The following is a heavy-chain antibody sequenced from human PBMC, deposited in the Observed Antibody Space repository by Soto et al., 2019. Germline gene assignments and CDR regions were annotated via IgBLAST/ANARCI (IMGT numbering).Heavy chain of an antibody. CDR3: ARENCSSTSCPSPFDY. Sequence: GGSLRLSCAASGFTFSSYSMNWVRQAPGKGLEWVSSISSRSSYISYADSVKGRFTISGNNAKNLLYLQMNSLGAEDTAVYYCARENCSSTSCPSPFDYWGQGTLVTVSS. CDR1: GFTFSSYS. V-gene: IGHV3-21*01. CDR2: ISSRSSYI. J-gene: IGHJ4*02. D-gene: IGHD2-2*01.